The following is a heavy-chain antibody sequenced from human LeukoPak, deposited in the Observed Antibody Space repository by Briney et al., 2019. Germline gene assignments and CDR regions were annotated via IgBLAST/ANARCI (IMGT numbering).Heavy chain of an antibody. CDR3: ARIVRSTTSFDY. V-gene: IGHV4-39*01. J-gene: IGHJ4*02. CDR1: GGSTSSSSYY. D-gene: IGHD2/OR15-2a*01. CDR2: IYYSGST. Sequence: SETLSLTCTVSGGSTSSSSYYWAWIRQPPGKGLKWIGSIYYSGSTYYNPSLKSRVTISVDTSKNQFSLKLSSVTAADTAVYYCARIVRSTTSFDYWGQGTLVTVSS.